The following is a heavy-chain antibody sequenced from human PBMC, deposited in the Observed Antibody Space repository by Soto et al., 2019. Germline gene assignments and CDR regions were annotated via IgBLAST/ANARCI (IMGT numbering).Heavy chain of an antibody. J-gene: IGHJ4*02. CDR3: ARDLKGGSSWPDNFYY. Sequence: GSLRLSCAASGFTFGSYSMNWVRQAPGKGLEWVSSISSSSSYIYYADSVKGRFTISRDNAKNSLYLQMNSLRAEDTAVYYCARDLKGGSSWPDNFYYWGQGTLVTVSS. CDR2: ISSSSSYI. D-gene: IGHD6-13*01. V-gene: IGHV3-21*01. CDR1: GFTFGSYS.